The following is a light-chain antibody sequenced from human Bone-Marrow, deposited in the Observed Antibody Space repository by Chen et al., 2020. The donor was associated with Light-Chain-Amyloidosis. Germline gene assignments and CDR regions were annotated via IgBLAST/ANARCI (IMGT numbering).Light chain of an antibody. Sequence: QSVLTQPPSASGTPGQRVTISCSGSSSNIGSNAISWYQHLPGTAPQLLIYSDIQRPSGVPDRFSGSNSGTSASLAISGLQSEDEANYYCATWDDSLNSPVFGGGTKLTVL. CDR1: SSNIGSNA. CDR3: ATWDDSLNSPV. J-gene: IGLJ3*02. V-gene: IGLV1-44*01. CDR2: SDI.